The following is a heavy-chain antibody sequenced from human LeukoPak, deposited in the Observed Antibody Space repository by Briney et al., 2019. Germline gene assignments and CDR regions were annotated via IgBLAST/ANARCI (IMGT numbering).Heavy chain of an antibody. V-gene: IGHV3-30*04. CDR3: AREGPSLGYYYYMDV. D-gene: IGHD3-10*01. J-gene: IGHJ6*03. CDR2: ISYDGSNK. CDR1: GFTFSSYA. Sequence: GGSLRLSCAASGFTFSSYAMHWVRQAPGKGLEWVAVISYDGSNKYYADSAKGRFTISRDNSKNTLYLQMNSLRAEDTAVYYCAREGPSLGYYYYMDVWGKGTTVTVSS.